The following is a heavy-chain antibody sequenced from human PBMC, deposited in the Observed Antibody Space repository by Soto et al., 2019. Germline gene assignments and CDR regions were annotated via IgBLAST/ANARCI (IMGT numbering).Heavy chain of an antibody. Sequence: SETLSLTCAVSGGSFTSNNWWTWVRQPPGQGLEWIGEIYRTGSTNYNPSLKSRVTISLDKSENQFSLKVTSLTAADTGIYFCARLPRDCNKTSCYYADHWGQGTQVTVSS. D-gene: IGHD2-2*01. CDR3: ARLPRDCNKTSCYYADH. J-gene: IGHJ4*02. V-gene: IGHV4-4*02. CDR2: IYRTGST. CDR1: GGSFTSNNW.